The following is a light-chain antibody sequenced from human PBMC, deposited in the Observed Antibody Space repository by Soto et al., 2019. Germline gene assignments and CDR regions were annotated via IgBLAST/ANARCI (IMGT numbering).Light chain of an antibody. CDR3: QQHNSYPQT. Sequence: DIQLTQSPSFLSASVGDRVTITCRASQGISSYLAWYQQKPEKAPKLLIYAASSLKSGIPSTFSGSGSGTEISLTISSLQPEDYATYYCQQHNSYPQTFHQGTNVEIK. V-gene: IGKV1-9*01. J-gene: IGKJ1*01. CDR1: QGISSY. CDR2: AAS.